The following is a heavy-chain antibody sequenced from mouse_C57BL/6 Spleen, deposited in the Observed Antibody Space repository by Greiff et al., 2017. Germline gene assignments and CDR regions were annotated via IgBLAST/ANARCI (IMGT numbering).Heavy chain of an antibody. CDR2: IDPSDSYT. D-gene: IGHD2-4*01. J-gene: IGHJ2*01. CDR3: ARNYDRVDY. V-gene: IGHV1-50*01. CDR1: GYTFTSYW. Sequence: QVQLQQPGAELVKPGASVKLSCKASGYTFTSYWMQWVKQRPGQGLEWIGEIDPSDSYTNYNQKFKGKATLTVDTSSSTAYMQLSSLTSEDSAVYYCARNYDRVDYWGQGTTLTVSS.